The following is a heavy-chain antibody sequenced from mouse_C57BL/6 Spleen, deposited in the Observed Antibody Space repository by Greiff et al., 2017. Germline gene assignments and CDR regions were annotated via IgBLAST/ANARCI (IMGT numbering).Heavy chain of an antibody. Sequence: EVQVVESGPELVKPGASVKISCKASGYSFTGYYMNWVKQSPEKSLEWIGEINPSTGGTTYNQKFKAKATLTVDKSSSTAYMQLKSLTSEDSAVYYCASPYGSSPFAYWGQGTLVTVS. V-gene: IGHV1-42*01. CDR1: GYSFTGYY. CDR3: ASPYGSSPFAY. CDR2: INPSTGGT. D-gene: IGHD1-1*01. J-gene: IGHJ3*01.